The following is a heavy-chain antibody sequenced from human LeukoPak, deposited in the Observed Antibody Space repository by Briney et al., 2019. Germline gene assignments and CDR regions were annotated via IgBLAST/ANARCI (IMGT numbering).Heavy chain of an antibody. CDR2: IYSGGYT. CDR3: ERCRAFGQFDC. D-gene: IGHD3-10*01. J-gene: IGHJ4*02. V-gene: IGHV3-53*01. Sequence: GGSLRLSCPAAWLTFSTNYINCLRQAPGKGLEWVSVIYSGGYTYYAKGVRGRFTICRDNSKDTLYLQMSSLRAEDTAVYYCERCRAFGQFDCWGKGTLVMVYS. CDR1: WLTFSTNY.